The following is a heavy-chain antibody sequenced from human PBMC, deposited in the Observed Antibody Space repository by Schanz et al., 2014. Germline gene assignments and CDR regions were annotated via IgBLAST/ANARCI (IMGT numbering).Heavy chain of an antibody. CDR1: GFTVSSNY. J-gene: IGHJ6*02. D-gene: IGHD1-26*01. V-gene: IGHV3-53*04. Sequence: VQLVESGGGLVQPGGSLRLSCAASGFTVSSNYMSWVRQAPGKGLEWVSVIYSGGSTYYADSVKGRFTISRHNSKNTLYLQMNSLRAEDTAVYYCARSLGALSRNSYYGMDVWGQGTTVTVSS. CDR2: IYSGGST. CDR3: ARSLGALSRNSYYGMDV.